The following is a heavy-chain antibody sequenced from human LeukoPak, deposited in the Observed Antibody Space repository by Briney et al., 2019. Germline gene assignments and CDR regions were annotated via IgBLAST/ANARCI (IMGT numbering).Heavy chain of an antibody. CDR3: ASSPGYCSSISCYSYFDY. CDR1: GGSFSGYY. V-gene: IGHV4-34*01. J-gene: IGHJ4*02. CDR2: INHSGST. D-gene: IGHD2-2*02. Sequence: SEALSLTCAVYGGSFSGYYWSWIRQPPGEGLEWIGEINHSGSTNYIPSLKSRVTMSVDTSKNQFSLKLSSVTAADTAVYYCASSPGYCSSISCYSYFDYWGQGTLVTVSS.